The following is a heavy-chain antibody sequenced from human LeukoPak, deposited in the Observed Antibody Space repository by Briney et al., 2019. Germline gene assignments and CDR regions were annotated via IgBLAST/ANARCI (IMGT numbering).Heavy chain of an antibody. CDR2: IIPIFGIA. J-gene: IGHJ3*02. CDR1: GDTFSSYA. CDR3: ARTYGGNLNDAFDI. D-gene: IGHD4-23*01. Sequence: GASVKVSCKASGDTFSSYAISWVRQAPGQGLEWMGRIIPIFGIANYAQKFQGRVTITADTSTSTAYMELSSLRSEDTAVYYCARTYGGNLNDAFDIWGQGTMVTVSS. V-gene: IGHV1-69*04.